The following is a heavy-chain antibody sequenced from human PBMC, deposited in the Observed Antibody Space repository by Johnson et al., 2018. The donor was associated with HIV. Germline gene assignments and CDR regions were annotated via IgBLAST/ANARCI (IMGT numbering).Heavy chain of an antibody. CDR1: GFTFSSYA. CDR3: ARDWSNFWSGSRAFDI. J-gene: IGHJ3*02. Sequence: VQLVESGGGVVQPGRSLRLSCAASGFTFSSYAMHWVRQAPGTGLEWVAVISYDGSHKYYADYVKGRFTISRDNSKNTLYLQMNSLRAEDTAVYYCARDWSNFWSGSRAFDIWGQGTMVTVSS. CDR2: ISYDGSHK. V-gene: IGHV3-30-3*01. D-gene: IGHD3-3*01.